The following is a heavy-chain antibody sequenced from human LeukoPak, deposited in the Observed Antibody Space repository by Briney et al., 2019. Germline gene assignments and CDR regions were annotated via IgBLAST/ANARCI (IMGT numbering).Heavy chain of an antibody. V-gene: IGHV3-21*01. D-gene: IGHD1-1*01. Sequence: GGSLRLSCAASGFTFSSYTMHWIRQAPGKGLEWVSSISGSNSYIFYADSVKGRFTVPRDNAKDSLYLQMNSLRAEDTAVYYCARALTTLTYEGYWGQGTLVTVSS. CDR3: ARALTTLTYEGY. CDR1: GFTFSSYT. J-gene: IGHJ4*02. CDR2: ISGSNSYI.